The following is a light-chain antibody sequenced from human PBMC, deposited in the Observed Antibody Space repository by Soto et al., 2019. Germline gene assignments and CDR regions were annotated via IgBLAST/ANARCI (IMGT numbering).Light chain of an antibody. Sequence: DIVMTQSPDSLAVSLGERATINCKSSQSVLYSSNNKNYLAWYQQKPGQPPKLLIYWASTRESGVPDRFSGGGSGTDFTLPISSLQAEDVAVYYCQQYYSTPPTFGGGTKVEIK. V-gene: IGKV4-1*01. CDR3: QQYYSTPPT. CDR2: WAS. J-gene: IGKJ4*01. CDR1: QSVLYSSNNKNY.